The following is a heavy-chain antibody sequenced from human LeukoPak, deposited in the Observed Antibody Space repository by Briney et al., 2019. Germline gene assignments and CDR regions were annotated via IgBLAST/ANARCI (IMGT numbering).Heavy chain of an antibody. CDR2: ISWNSGSI. J-gene: IGHJ6*02. CDR3: ARGRAQQLVKYYYYGMDV. Sequence: PGRSLRLSCAASGFTFDDYAMHWVRQAPGKGLEWVSGISWNSGSIGYADSVKGRFTISRDNSKNTLYLQMNSLRAEDTAVYYCARGRAQQLVKYYYYGMDVWGQGTTVTVSS. CDR1: GFTFDDYA. D-gene: IGHD6-13*01. V-gene: IGHV3-9*01.